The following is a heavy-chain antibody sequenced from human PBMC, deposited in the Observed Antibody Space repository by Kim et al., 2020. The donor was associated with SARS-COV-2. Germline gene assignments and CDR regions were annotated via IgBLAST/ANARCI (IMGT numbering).Heavy chain of an antibody. CDR3: ARSDTAIGV. J-gene: IGHJ4*02. D-gene: IGHD5-18*01. Sequence: SETLSLTCTVSHDYMTSFYWTWLRKAPGKRLEWIGSIYYTGDTKYNPSLQSRVTIAIDTSKNQFSLKLTSATAADTALYYCARSDTAIGVWGQGTIVAVSS. CDR2: IYYTGDT. V-gene: IGHV4-59*12. CDR1: HDYMTSFY.